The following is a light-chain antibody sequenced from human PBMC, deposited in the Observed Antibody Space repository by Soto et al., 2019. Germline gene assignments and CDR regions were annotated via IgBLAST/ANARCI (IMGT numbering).Light chain of an antibody. CDR3: SSYTSSSPYV. V-gene: IGLV2-14*01. Sequence: QSALTQPASVSGSPGQSITISCTGTSSDVGGYNYVSWYQQHPGKAPKLMIYEVSNRPSGVSNRFSGSKSGNTASLTISGLQAEDEADYYCSSYTSSSPYVFGTGTKATGL. J-gene: IGLJ1*01. CDR1: SSDVGGYNY. CDR2: EVS.